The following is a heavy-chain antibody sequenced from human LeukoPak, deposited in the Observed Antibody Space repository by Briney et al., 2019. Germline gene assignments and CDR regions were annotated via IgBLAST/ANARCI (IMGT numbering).Heavy chain of an antibody. J-gene: IGHJ4*02. D-gene: IGHD3-16*02. V-gene: IGHV3-66*01. CDR1: GFTVSSNY. Sequence: GGSLRLSCAASGFTVSSNYMSWVRQAPGKGLEWVSVIYSGGSTYYADSVKGRFTISRDNSKNTLYLQMNSLRAEDTAVYYCVASRERFLSIPYYFDYWGQGTLVTVSS. CDR2: IYSGGST. CDR3: VASRERFLSIPYYFDY.